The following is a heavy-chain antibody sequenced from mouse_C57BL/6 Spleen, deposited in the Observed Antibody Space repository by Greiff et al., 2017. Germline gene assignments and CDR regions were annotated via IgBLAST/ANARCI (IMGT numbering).Heavy chain of an antibody. CDR2: IHPNSGST. Sequence: QVQLQQPGAELVKPGASVKLSCKASGYTFTSYWMHWVKQRPGQGLEWIGMIHPNSGSTNYKEKFKSKATLTVDKSSSTAYMQLSSLTSEDAAVYYCARWGSYDGLFDYWGQGTTLTVSS. CDR1: GYTFTSYW. CDR3: ARWGSYDGLFDY. D-gene: IGHD2-3*01. J-gene: IGHJ2*01. V-gene: IGHV1-64*01.